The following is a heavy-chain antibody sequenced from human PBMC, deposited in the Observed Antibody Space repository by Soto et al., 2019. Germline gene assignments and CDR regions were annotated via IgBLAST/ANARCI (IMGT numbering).Heavy chain of an antibody. J-gene: IGHJ4*02. CDR3: VRGQVVAAQH. Sequence: QLQLQESGSGLVKPSQTLSLTCAVSGGSISSGGYSWSWIRQPPGKGLEWIGYIYHSGSTYYSPSVKIRVPRSADRSKDQFSLELRSVTAAERDVYYCVRGQVVAAQHWGQGNQVTLSS. CDR2: IYHSGST. D-gene: IGHD2-15*01. V-gene: IGHV4-30-2*01. CDR1: GGSISSGGYS.